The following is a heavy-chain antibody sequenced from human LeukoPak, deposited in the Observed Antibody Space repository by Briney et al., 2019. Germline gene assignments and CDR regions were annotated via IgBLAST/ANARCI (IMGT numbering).Heavy chain of an antibody. CDR3: ARGASYIVVVPAAIGEYFQH. CDR1: GGSFSGYY. D-gene: IGHD2-2*01. J-gene: IGHJ1*01. CDR2: INHSGST. V-gene: IGHV4-34*01. Sequence: SETLSLTCAVYGGSFSGYYWSWIRQPPGKGLEWIGEINHSGSTNYNPSLKSRVTISVDTSKNQFSLKLSSVTAADTAVYYCARGASYIVVVPAAIGEYFQHWGQGTLVTVSS.